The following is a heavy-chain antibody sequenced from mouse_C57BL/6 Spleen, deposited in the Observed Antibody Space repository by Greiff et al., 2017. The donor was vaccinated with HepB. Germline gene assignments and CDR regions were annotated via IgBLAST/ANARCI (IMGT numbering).Heavy chain of an antibody. Sequence: QVQLKESGAELVKPGASVKISCKASGYAFSSYWMNWVKQRPGKGLEWIGQIYPGDGDTNYNGKFKGKATLTADKSSSTAYMQLSSLTSEDSAVYFCARTEGLPLWYYAMDYWGQGTSVTVSS. J-gene: IGHJ4*01. CDR3: ARTEGLPLWYYAMDY. V-gene: IGHV1-80*01. CDR1: GYAFSSYW. CDR2: IYPGDGDT.